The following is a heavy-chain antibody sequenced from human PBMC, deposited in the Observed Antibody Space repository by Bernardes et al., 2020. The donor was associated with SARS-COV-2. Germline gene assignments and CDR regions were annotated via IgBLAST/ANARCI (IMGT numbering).Heavy chain of an antibody. J-gene: IGHJ4*02. V-gene: IGHV3-23*01. D-gene: IGHD3-22*01. Sequence: GGSLRLSCAASGFTFRSYAMNWVRQAPGKGLEWISAISGTGGGTYYADSVKGRFTSSRDNSKNTLYLEMNSLRAEDTAVYYCAKASSNYYDSSGYYYDDYWGQGTLVTVSS. CDR3: AKASSNYYDSSGYYYDDY. CDR2: ISGTGGGT. CDR1: GFTFRSYA.